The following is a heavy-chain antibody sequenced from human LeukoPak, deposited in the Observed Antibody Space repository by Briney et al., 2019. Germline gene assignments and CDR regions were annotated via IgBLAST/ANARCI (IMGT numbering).Heavy chain of an antibody. J-gene: IGHJ4*02. D-gene: IGHD3-3*01. CDR1: GFTFSSYA. CDR2: ISGSGGST. Sequence: GGSLRLSCAASGFTFSSYAMSWVRQAPGKGLEWVSAISGSGGSTYYADSVKGRFTISRDNSKNTLYLQMNSLRAEDTAVYYCAKDIPVYYDFWSGYSYYFDYWGQGTLVTVSS. CDR3: AKDIPVYYDFWSGYSYYFDY. V-gene: IGHV3-23*01.